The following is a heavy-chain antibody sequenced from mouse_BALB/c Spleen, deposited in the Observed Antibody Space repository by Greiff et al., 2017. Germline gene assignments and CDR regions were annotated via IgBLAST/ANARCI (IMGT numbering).Heavy chain of an antibody. CDR3: ARHHNWDWFAY. D-gene: IGHD4-1*01. V-gene: IGHV5-6-2*01. CDR2: INSNGGST. J-gene: IGHJ3*01. CDR1: GFTFSSYY. Sequence: EVKLVESGGGLVKLGGSLKLSCAASGFTFSSYYMSWVRQTPEKRLELVAAINSNGGSTYYPDTVKGRFTISRDNAKNTLYLQMSSLKSEDTALYYCARHHNWDWFAYWGQGTLVTVSA.